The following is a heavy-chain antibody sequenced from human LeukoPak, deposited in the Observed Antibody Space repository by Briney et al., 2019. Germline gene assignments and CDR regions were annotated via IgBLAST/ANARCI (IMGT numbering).Heavy chain of an antibody. V-gene: IGHV3-9*01. J-gene: IGHJ4*02. CDR2: IYWSGSRI. CDR3: VRQKKSHGNFDY. Sequence: GGSLRLSCAASGFTFDDYAMHWVRQGPGKGLEWVSGIYWSGSRIDYADSVKGRFTISRENAKNSLYLQMNSLRVEDTAVYYCVRQKKSHGNFDYWGQGTLVTVSS. CDR1: GFTFDDYA. D-gene: IGHD1-26*01.